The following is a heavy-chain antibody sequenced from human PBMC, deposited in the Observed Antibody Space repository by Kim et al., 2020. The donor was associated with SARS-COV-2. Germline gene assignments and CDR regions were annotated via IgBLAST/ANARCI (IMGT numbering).Heavy chain of an antibody. D-gene: IGHD6-13*01. Sequence: SVKVSCKTSGGTFSSYTISWVRQAPGQGLEWMGGIIPIFGTTNYAQKFQGRVTITADDSTNTAYMELSSLRSEDTAVYYCARITSSSFGGMDVWGQGTTVTVSS. V-gene: IGHV1-69*13. CDR2: IIPIFGTT. CDR1: GGTFSSYT. J-gene: IGHJ6*02. CDR3: ARITSSSFGGMDV.